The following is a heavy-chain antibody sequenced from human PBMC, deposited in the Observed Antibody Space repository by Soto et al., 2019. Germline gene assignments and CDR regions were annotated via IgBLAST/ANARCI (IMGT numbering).Heavy chain of an antibody. D-gene: IGHD6-13*01. CDR2: ISGGGSNT. CDR1: GFPFSSYV. V-gene: IGHV3-23*01. Sequence: EVQLLESGGGLVQRGGSLRLSCAASGFPFSSYVMSWVRQAPGKGLEWVSGISGGGSNTFYADSVKGRFTISRDNSKNTLLLQMNSLGAEDTAVYFCVRGIPSQYSSNWLYWYFDLWGRGTQVTVSS. CDR3: VRGIPSQYSSNWLYWYFDL. J-gene: IGHJ2*01.